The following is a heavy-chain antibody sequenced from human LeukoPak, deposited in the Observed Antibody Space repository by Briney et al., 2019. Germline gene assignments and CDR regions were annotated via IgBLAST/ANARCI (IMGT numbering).Heavy chain of an antibody. CDR2: IYIDGYT. J-gene: IGHJ4*02. V-gene: IGHV3-66*02. Sequence: GGSLRLSCAASGFTFSGNHMNWVRQAPGKGLEWISVIYIDGYTYYADSVKGRFTISRDNSKNTLYLQTNSLKPDDTAIYYCARDPRDGYGHFDHWGQGTLVTVSS. CDR1: GFTFSGNH. CDR3: ARDPRDGYGHFDH. D-gene: IGHD5-24*01.